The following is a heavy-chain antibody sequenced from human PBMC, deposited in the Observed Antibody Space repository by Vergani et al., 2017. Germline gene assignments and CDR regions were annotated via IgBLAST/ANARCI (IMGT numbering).Heavy chain of an antibody. CDR3: ARDPGNYGILTGYGMDV. CDR1: GGSISSYY. CDR2: IYYSGST. J-gene: IGHJ6*02. V-gene: IGHV4-59*01. D-gene: IGHD3-9*01. Sequence: QVQLQESGPGLVKPSETLSLTCTVSGGSISSYYWSWIRQPPGKGLEWIGYIYYSGSTNYNPSLKSRVTISVDTSKNQFSLKLSSVTAADTAVYYCARDPGNYGILTGYGMDVWGQGTTVTVSS.